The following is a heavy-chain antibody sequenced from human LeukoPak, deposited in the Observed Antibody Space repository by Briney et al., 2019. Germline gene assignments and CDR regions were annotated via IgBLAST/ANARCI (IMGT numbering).Heavy chain of an antibody. CDR1: GYTFTGYY. J-gene: IGHJ4*02. CDR2: INPNSGGT. Sequence: ASVKVSCKASGYTFTGYYMHWVRQAPGQGLEWMGWINPNSGGTNYAHKFQGRVTMTRDTSISTAYMELSRLRSDDTAVYYCARGYCSSTSCYTLDYWGQGTLVTVSS. V-gene: IGHV1-2*07. CDR3: ARGYCSSTSCYTLDY. D-gene: IGHD2-2*02.